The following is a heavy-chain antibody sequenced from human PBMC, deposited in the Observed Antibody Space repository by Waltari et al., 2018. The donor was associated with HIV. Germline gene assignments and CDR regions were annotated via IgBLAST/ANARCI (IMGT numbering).Heavy chain of an antibody. CDR1: GFTFDDYG. Sequence: EVQLVESGGGLVQPGRSLRLSCEASGFTFDDYGMHWVRQAPGKGLGWVSSISWEIGQGGDADSVRGRFTISRDNAKNSLYLQMNSLRPEDTAFYYWAGGPLYNWFDPWGQGTLVTVSS. CDR2: ISWEIGQG. D-gene: IGHD3-16*01. J-gene: IGHJ5*02. V-gene: IGHV3-9*01. CDR3: AGGPLYNWFDP.